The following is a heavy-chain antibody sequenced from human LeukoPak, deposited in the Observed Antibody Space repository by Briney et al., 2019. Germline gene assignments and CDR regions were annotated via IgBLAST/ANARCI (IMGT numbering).Heavy chain of an antibody. CDR3: ARNYDFWSGYYPDRNNLFDL. V-gene: IGHV1-69*05. D-gene: IGHD3-3*01. Sequence: ASVKVSCTASGGTFTSYAISWVRQAPGQGGEWRGGIIPIFGTSNYAQKFHGRVTITTDESTSTAYLELCSLRSEDTAVYYCARNYDFWSGYYPDRNNLFDLWGQGTLVTVSS. J-gene: IGHJ5*02. CDR1: GGTFTSYA. CDR2: IIPIFGTS.